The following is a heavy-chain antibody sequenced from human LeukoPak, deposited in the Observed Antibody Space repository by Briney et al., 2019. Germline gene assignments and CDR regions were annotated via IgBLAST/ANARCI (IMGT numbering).Heavy chain of an antibody. V-gene: IGHV3-53*01. D-gene: IGHD5-24*01. J-gene: IGHJ4*02. CDR3: ARTFRSGDGYKVGYFDY. Sequence: PGGSLRLSCAASGFTFSNSYMSWVRQAPGKGLEWVSLIYPSGNIYYADSVKGRFTISRDNSKNTLFLQMYSLRAEDTAIYYCARTFRSGDGYKVGYFDYWGQGTLVTVSS. CDR1: GFTFSNSY. CDR2: IYPSGNI.